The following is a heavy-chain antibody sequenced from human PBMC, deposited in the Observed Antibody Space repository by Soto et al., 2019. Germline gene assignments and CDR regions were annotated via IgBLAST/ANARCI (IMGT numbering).Heavy chain of an antibody. CDR1: GFTVSSNY. V-gene: IGHV3-53*01. CDR2: IYIVGGT. CDR3: ARGSPIATRAFDI. J-gene: IGHJ3*02. Sequence: GGSLRLSCAASGFTVSSNYMSWVRQAPGKGLEWVSVIYIVGGTYYADSVQGRFTISRDNSKNTVDLEMNSLRVEDTAVYYCARGSPIATRAFDIWGQGTMVTVSS.